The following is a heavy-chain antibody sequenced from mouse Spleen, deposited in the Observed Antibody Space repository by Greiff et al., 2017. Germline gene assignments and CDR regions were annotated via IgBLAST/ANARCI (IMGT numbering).Heavy chain of an antibody. CDR1: GFTFSSYA. Sequence: EVQLVESGGGLVKPGGSLKLSCAASGFTFSSYAMSWVRQTPEKRLEWVATISSGGSYTYYPDSVKGRFTISRDNAKNTLYLQMSSLRSEDTAMYYCARQGGNLYYFDYWGQGTTLTVSS. J-gene: IGHJ2*01. CDR3: ARQGGNLYYFDY. V-gene: IGHV5-9-3*01. CDR2: ISSGGSYT. D-gene: IGHD2-1*01.